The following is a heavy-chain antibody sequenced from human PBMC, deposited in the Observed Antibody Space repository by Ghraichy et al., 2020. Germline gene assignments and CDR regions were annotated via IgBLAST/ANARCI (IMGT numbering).Heavy chain of an antibody. CDR2: TSYDGRDK. CDR3: ATSLPNYGDYGVPDY. D-gene: IGHD4-17*01. J-gene: IGHJ4*02. V-gene: IGHV3-30*04. CDR1: GFTFSTYT. Sequence: GGSLRLSCAASGFTFSTYTMHWVRQAPGKGLEWVAVTSYDGRDKYYADSVKGRFTISRDNSKNTLYLQMNSLRPEDMALYYCATSLPNYGDYGVPDYWGQGTLVTVSS.